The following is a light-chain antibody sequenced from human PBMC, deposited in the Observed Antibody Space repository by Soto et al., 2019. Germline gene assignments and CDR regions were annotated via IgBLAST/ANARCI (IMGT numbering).Light chain of an antibody. J-gene: IGLJ2*01. Sequence: QSVLTQPPSASGTPGQRVTISCSGSRSNIGSNTVNWYQHLPGTAPRLLIYNDYERPSGVPDRFSGSESGTSASLAISGLQSEDEADYYCAAWDDSLNGVVFGGGTQLTVL. V-gene: IGLV1-44*01. CDR2: NDY. CDR3: AAWDDSLNGVV. CDR1: RSNIGSNT.